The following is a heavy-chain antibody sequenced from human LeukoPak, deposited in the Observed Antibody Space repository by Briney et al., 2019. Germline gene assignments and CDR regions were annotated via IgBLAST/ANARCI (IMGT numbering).Heavy chain of an antibody. D-gene: IGHD6-19*01. CDR3: ARKKRQWLVSRRNYYYYMDV. Sequence: ASVKVSCKASGYTFTTYGISWVRQAPGQGLEWMGWITVYNGITNYAQKFQGRVTMTTDTSTSTVYMELRSLRSDDTAVYYCARKKRQWLVSRRNYYYYMDVWGKGTTVTVSS. CDR2: ITVYNGIT. CDR1: GYTFTTYG. V-gene: IGHV1-18*01. J-gene: IGHJ6*03.